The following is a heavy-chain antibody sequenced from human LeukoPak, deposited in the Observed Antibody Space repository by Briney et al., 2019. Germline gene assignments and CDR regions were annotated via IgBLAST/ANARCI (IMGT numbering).Heavy chain of an antibody. V-gene: IGHV3-21*01. CDR1: GFTFSRYS. CDR2: ISSSSSYI. D-gene: IGHD6-13*01. Sequence: PGGSLRLSCAASGFTFSRYSMNWVRQAPGKGLEWVSSISSSSSYIYYADSVKGRFTISRDNAKNSLHLQMNSLRAEDTAVYYCARDLAAAGTLTDYWGQGTLVTVSS. CDR3: ARDLAAAGTLTDY. J-gene: IGHJ4*02.